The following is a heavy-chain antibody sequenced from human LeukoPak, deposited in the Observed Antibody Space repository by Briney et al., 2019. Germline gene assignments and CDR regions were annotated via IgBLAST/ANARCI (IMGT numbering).Heavy chain of an antibody. Sequence: GGSLRLSCTASGVTLSSYAMSWARQAPGKGPEWVSGISSSGSGGNTYYADSVKGRFTISRDNSKNTLYLQMNSLRDEDTAVYYCAKEASGYGYYFDYWGQGTLVTVSS. D-gene: IGHD3-10*01. CDR1: GVTLSSYA. V-gene: IGHV3-23*01. CDR2: ISSSGSGGNT. CDR3: AKEASGYGYYFDY. J-gene: IGHJ4*02.